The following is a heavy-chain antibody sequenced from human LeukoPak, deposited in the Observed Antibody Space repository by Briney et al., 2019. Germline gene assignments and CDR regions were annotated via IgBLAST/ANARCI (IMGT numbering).Heavy chain of an antibody. CDR1: GGSISGYY. Sequence: SETLSLTCTVSGGSISGYYWSWIRQPPGKGLEFIGYMYYSGSTNCNPSLKSRVTISVDTSKNQFSLKLSSVTAADTAIYYCTRMNWGTNWFDPWGQGTLVTVSS. J-gene: IGHJ5*02. D-gene: IGHD7-27*01. V-gene: IGHV4-59*01. CDR3: TRMNWGTNWFDP. CDR2: MYYSGST.